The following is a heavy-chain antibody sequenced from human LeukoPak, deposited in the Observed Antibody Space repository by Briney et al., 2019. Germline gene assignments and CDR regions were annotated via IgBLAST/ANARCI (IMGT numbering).Heavy chain of an antibody. Sequence: QSGGSLRLSCAASGFTFSSYAMSWVRQAPGKGLEWVSAISGSGGSTYYADSVKGRFTISRDNSKNTLYLQMNSLRAEDTAVYYCAASYLLYNWFDPWGQGTLVTVSS. J-gene: IGHJ5*02. CDR1: GFTFSSYA. CDR3: AASYLLYNWFDP. V-gene: IGHV3-23*01. CDR2: ISGSGGST. D-gene: IGHD1-26*01.